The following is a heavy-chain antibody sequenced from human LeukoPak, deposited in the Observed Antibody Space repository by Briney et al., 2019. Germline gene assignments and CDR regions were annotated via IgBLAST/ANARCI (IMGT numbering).Heavy chain of an antibody. J-gene: IGHJ3*02. CDR1: GGTFSSYA. Sequence: ASVKVSCKASGGTFSSYAISWVRQAPGQGLEWMGGIIPIFGTANYAQKFQGRVTITTDESTSTAYMELSSLRSEDTAVYYCARDYHGGSSGWYSLGSAFDIWGQGTMATVSS. CDR3: ARDYHGGSSGWYSLGSAFDI. CDR2: IIPIFGTA. V-gene: IGHV1-69*05. D-gene: IGHD6-19*01.